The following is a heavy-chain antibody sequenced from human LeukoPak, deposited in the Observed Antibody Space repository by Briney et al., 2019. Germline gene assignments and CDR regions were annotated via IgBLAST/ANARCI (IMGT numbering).Heavy chain of an antibody. Sequence: PSETLSLTCTVSGGSISSRSYSWGWIRQPPGKGLEWIGGMYYTGNTDYNPSLKSRLTMSVDTSKNQFSLKLSSVTAADTAVYFCAKGYTNGVNQEVWLDPWGQGTLVTVSS. D-gene: IGHD2-8*01. CDR2: MYYTGNT. J-gene: IGHJ5*02. V-gene: IGHV4-39*07. CDR3: AKGYTNGVNQEVWLDP. CDR1: GGSISSRSYS.